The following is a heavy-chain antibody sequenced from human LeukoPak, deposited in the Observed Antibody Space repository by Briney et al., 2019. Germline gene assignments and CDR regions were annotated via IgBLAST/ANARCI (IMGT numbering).Heavy chain of an antibody. D-gene: IGHD5-18*01. V-gene: IGHV3-21*01. CDR3: ARDYRGYSYGRDAFDI. Sequence: GSLRLSCAASGFTFSSYSMNWVRQAPGKGLEWVSSISSSSSYIYYADSVKGRFTISRDNAKNSLYLQMNSLRAEDTGVYYCARDYRGYSYGRDAFDIWGQGTMVTVSS. CDR1: GFTFSSYS. CDR2: ISSSSSYI. J-gene: IGHJ3*02.